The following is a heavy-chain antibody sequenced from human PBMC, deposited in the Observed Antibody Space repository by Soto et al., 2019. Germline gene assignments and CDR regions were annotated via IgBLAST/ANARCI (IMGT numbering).Heavy chain of an antibody. CDR3: HCSSFV. D-gene: IGHD6-6*01. V-gene: IGHV3-21*06. Sequence: EVQLVESGGGLVKPGGSLRLSCAASGFTFSSYTMNWVRQAPGKGLEWVSSITPSSNYIYYADSVKGRFTISRDNAKNSLYLQMNSLRADDTAVYYCHCSSFVWGQCALVTVSS. CDR1: GFTFSSYT. CDR2: ITPSSNYI. J-gene: IGHJ1*01.